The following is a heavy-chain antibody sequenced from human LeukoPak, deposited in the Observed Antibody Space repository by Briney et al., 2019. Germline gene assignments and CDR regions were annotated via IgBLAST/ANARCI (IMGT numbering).Heavy chain of an antibody. Sequence: ASVKVFCKASGGTFSSYAISWVRQAPGQGLEWMGGIIPIFGTANYAQKFQGRVTITTDEPTSTAYMELSSLRSEDTAVYYCASGYSSGWYANWFDPWGQGTLVTVSS. CDR3: ASGYSSGWYANWFDP. D-gene: IGHD6-19*01. V-gene: IGHV1-69*05. CDR2: IIPIFGTA. CDR1: GGTFSSYA. J-gene: IGHJ5*02.